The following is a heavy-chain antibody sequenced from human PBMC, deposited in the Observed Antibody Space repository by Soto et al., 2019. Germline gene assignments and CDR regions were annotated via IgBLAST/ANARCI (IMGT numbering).Heavy chain of an antibody. Sequence: LRLSFAASGVTLRDLGMSCVLQAPGKGREWVSVISASGDATYYAASVKGRFTLSRDNSKNTLYLQMNSLTVADTAVYYCEKKVTIYAGDPDDYWGQGTRVTVSS. CDR3: EKKVTIYAGDPDDY. D-gene: IGHD3-3*01. CDR1: GVTLRDLG. J-gene: IGHJ4*02. V-gene: IGHV3-23*01. CDR2: ISASGDAT.